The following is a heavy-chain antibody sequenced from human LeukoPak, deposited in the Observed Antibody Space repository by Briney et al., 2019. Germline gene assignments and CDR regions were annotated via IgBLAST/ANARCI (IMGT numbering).Heavy chain of an antibody. CDR3: AKEAPGVYDFWSGEIDY. Sequence: HPGGSLRLSCAASGFTFSSYSMNWVRQAPGKGLEWVSYISSSSSTIYYADSVKGRFTISRDNSKNTLYLQMNSLRAEDTAVYYCAKEAPGVYDFWSGEIDYWGQGTLVTVSS. CDR1: GFTFSSYS. D-gene: IGHD3-3*01. CDR2: ISSSSSTI. J-gene: IGHJ4*02. V-gene: IGHV3-48*01.